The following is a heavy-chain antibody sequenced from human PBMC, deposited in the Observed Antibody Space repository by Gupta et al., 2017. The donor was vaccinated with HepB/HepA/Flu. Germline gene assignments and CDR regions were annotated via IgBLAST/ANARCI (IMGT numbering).Heavy chain of an antibody. D-gene: IGHD4-17*01. CDR1: GASISDNNW. CDR2: IYPGGAT. J-gene: IGHJ4*02. CDR3: ARRFYGDYSRLDY. Sequence: VTLQESGPGLVKPSGTLTLTCAVSGASISDNNWWHWVRQPPGKGLEWIGEIYPGGATNYNPSLKSRVTISVDKSKNQFSLQLTSVTAADTALYYCARRFYGDYSRLDYWGQGTLVSVSS. V-gene: IGHV4-4*02.